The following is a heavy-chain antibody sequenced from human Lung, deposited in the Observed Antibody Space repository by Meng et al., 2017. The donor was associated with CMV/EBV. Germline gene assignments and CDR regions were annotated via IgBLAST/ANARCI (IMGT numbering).Heavy chain of an antibody. CDR1: GFAFSSLA. J-gene: IGHJ6*02. D-gene: IGHD4/OR15-4a*01. CDR2: ISGSGGST. CDR3: ARCWESYYYYGMDV. V-gene: IGHV3-23*01. Sequence: GEXXKISCAASGFAFSSLAMSWVRRAPGKGLEWVSVISGSGGSTYYADSVKGRFTISRDNSKNTLYLQMNSLRAEDTAVYYCARCWESYYYYGMDVWGQGTTVTVSS.